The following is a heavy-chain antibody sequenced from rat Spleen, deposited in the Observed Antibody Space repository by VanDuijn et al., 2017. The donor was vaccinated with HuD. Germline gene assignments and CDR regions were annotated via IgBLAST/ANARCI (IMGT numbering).Heavy chain of an antibody. CDR1: GFTFSSFP. V-gene: IGHV5-46*01. Sequence: EVQLVESGGDLVQPGRSVKLSCAASGFTFSSFPMAWVRQAPTKGLEWVAYISAGGDNTYYRDSVKGRFTISRDNAKTTLYLQMNSLRSEDTATYYCASYSSSFDYWGQGVMVTVSS. CDR2: ISAGGDNT. CDR3: ASYSSSFDY. D-gene: IGHD1-2*01. J-gene: IGHJ2*01.